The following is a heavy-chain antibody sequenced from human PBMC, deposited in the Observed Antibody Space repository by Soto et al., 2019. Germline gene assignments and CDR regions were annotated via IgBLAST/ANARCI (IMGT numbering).Heavy chain of an antibody. D-gene: IGHD2-8*01. CDR2: ITGSGRDT. J-gene: IGHJ4*02. V-gene: IGHV3-23*01. Sequence: GGSLRLSCAASGFAFRNNVLSWVRQAPGKGLGWVSGITGSGRDTYYADSVKGRFTISRDNSKNMVFLQMSSLRAEDTALYYCAKNGLDNSPSAIDSWGPGTLVTVSS. CDR1: GFAFRNNV. CDR3: AKNGLDNSPSAIDS.